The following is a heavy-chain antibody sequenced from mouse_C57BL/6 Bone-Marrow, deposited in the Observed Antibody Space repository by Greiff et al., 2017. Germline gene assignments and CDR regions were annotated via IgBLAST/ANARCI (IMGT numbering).Heavy chain of an antibody. V-gene: IGHV5-2*01. CDR1: EYEFPAHN. J-gene: IGHJ1*03. CDR2: INSDGGST. Sequence: EVKLVESGGGLVQPGESLKLSCESNEYEFPAHNMSWVRKTPGKRLELVAAINSDGGSTHYQDTMERQSKFSRDNTMKTLYLKMSSLRSEDTALYYCSMYGYGVSDWYVDVWDTGTTVTVSS. D-gene: IGHD2-2*01. CDR3: SMYGYGVSDWYVDV.